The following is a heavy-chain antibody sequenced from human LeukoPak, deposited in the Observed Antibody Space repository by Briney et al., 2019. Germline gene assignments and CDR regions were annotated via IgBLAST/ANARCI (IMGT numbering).Heavy chain of an antibody. V-gene: IGHV1-69*13. CDR1: GGSFSNYI. D-gene: IGHD6-13*01. J-gene: IGHJ6*03. CDR3: ARDPRADFVSWYPRYYYMDV. CDR2: IIPIFGTT. Sequence: GASVKVSCKASGGSFSNYIVTWLRLAPGQGLEWMGGIIPIFGTTNYAQKFQGRVTITADESTNTAYMELSSLRSEDTAVYYCARDPRADFVSWYPRYYYMDVWGKGTTVTVSS.